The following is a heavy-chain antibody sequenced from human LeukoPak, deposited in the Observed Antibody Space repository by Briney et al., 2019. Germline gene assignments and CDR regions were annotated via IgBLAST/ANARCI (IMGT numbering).Heavy chain of an antibody. J-gene: IGHJ4*02. CDR1: GGSINTFY. CDR3: ARVKRSSTSCYDY. D-gene: IGHD2-2*01. Sequence: SETLSLTCSVSGGSINTFYGSWIRQSAGKGLEWIGRIHSSGSTDYNPSLKSRVTMSMDTSKNQFSLKVTTVSAADTAVYYCARVKRSSTSCYDYWGQGTLVTVSS. CDR2: IHSSGST. V-gene: IGHV4-4*07.